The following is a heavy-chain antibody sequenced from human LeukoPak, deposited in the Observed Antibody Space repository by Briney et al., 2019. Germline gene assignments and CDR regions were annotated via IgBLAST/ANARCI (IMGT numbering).Heavy chain of an antibody. J-gene: IGHJ6*03. V-gene: IGHV4-61*02. CDR3: ARVTGYYYYMDV. Sequence: PLQTLSLTCPVSGGSISRGSYYWSWIRQPAGKGLEWIGRIYTSGSTNYNPSLKSRVNISVDTSKNQFSLKLSSVPAADTAVYYCARVTGYYYYMDVWGKGTTVTVSS. CDR1: GGSISRGSYY. CDR2: IYTSGST.